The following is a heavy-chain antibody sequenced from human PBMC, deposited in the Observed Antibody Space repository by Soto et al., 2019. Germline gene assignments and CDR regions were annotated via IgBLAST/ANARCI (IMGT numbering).Heavy chain of an antibody. CDR3: ARAGLTTLELATTY. J-gene: IGHJ4*02. Sequence: QVQLVQSGAEVKKPGASVKVSCKASRYTFTDYYMHWVRQSPGQGLEWMGWIHPNSGVTKFPQKVQGRVIMTRDTSISTLYMELSRLTSDDTAVYYCARAGLTTLELATTYWGQGTLVTVSS. V-gene: IGHV1-2*02. CDR2: IHPNSGVT. D-gene: IGHD1-1*01. CDR1: RYTFTDYY.